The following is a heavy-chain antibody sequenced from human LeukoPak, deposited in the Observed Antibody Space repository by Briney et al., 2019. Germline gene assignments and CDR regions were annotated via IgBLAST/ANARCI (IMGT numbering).Heavy chain of an antibody. J-gene: IGHJ6*03. Sequence: PGGSLRLSCAASGFTFSSYAMSWVRQAPGKGLEWVSAISGSGGSTYYADSVKGRFTISRDNSKNTLYLQMNSLRAEDTAVYYCARDGYDFWSGYPHENGYYYYYMDVWGKGTTVTVSS. D-gene: IGHD3-3*01. CDR2: ISGSGGST. CDR1: GFTFSSYA. V-gene: IGHV3-23*01. CDR3: ARDGYDFWSGYPHENGYYYYYMDV.